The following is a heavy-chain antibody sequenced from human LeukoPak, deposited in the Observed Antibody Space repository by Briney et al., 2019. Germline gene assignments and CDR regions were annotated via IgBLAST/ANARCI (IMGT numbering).Heavy chain of an antibody. V-gene: IGHV1-18*04. CDR3: ARHSGSGWQALGY. CDR2: TSYNGNT. D-gene: IGHD6-19*01. CDR1: GYAFSNYG. J-gene: IGHJ4*02. Sequence: ASVKVSCKASGYAFSNYGISWARQAPGLGLEWMGWTSYNGNTNYAQKLQDRVTMTTDTSTTTAYMELRSLESDDTAVYYCARHSGSGWQALGYWGQGTLVTVSS.